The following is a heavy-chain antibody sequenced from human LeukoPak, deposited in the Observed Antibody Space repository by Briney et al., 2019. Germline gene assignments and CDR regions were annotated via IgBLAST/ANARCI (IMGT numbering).Heavy chain of an antibody. D-gene: IGHD3-10*01. V-gene: IGHV4-34*01. Sequence: PSETLPLTCAVYGGSPRGYLWTWIRPPPGKGLEGIGESNHSESTNYKPSLNSRVTISLDTSKNHLSLKLTSVTAADTGVYYCARAPLYYYDSGLDPWGQGTLVTVSS. CDR2: SNHSEST. CDR3: ARAPLYYYDSGLDP. CDR1: GGSPRGYL. J-gene: IGHJ5*02.